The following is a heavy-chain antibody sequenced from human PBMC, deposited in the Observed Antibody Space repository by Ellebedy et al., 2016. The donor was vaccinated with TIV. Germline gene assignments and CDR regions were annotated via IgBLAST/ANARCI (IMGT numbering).Heavy chain of an antibody. Sequence: GESLKISCKDSGYSFTNYWIGWVRQMPGKGLEWMGIIFPGDSDTRYSPSFEGQVTISADKSINTAYLQWSSLKSSDTSIYYCARAFLQWVRGRRSSFEYWGQGTLVTVSS. CDR3: ARAFLQWVRGRRSSFEY. CDR2: IFPGDSDT. D-gene: IGHD3-10*01. CDR1: GYSFTNYW. V-gene: IGHV5-51*01. J-gene: IGHJ4*02.